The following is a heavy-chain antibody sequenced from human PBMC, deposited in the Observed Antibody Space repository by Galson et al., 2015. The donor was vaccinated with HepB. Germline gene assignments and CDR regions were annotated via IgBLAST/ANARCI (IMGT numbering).Heavy chain of an antibody. Sequence: SVKVSCKVSGYSLSKIPMHWMRQSPGKGPEWMGGFHPQNAERIYAQRFQGRASMTEDISIDTAYMELSSLRSEDTAIYYCASGFFGAFDLWGQGTIVTVSS. V-gene: IGHV1-24*01. CDR2: FHPQNAER. CDR1: GYSLSKIP. D-gene: IGHD3-3*01. CDR3: ASGFFGAFDL. J-gene: IGHJ3*01.